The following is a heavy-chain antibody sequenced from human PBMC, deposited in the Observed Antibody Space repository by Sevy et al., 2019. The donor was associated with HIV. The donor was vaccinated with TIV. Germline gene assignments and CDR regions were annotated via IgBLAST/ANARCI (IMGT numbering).Heavy chain of an antibody. CDR1: EFTFGGYA. D-gene: IGHD5-18*01. J-gene: IGHJ6*02. V-gene: IGHV3-30-3*01. Sequence: GGSLRLSCPASEFTFGGYAMHWVRQAPGKGLEWVAVISYNGSNKTYADSVKGRFTISRDNSKNTLYLQMNSLRAEDTAVYYCARGPIQLWLPPYYYYYGMDVWGQGTTVTVSS. CDR2: ISYNGSNK. CDR3: ARGPIQLWLPPYYYYYGMDV.